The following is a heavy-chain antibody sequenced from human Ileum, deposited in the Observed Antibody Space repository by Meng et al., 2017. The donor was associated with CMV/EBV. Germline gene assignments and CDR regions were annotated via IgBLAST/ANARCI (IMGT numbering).Heavy chain of an antibody. J-gene: IGHJ4*02. V-gene: IGHV2-5*02. D-gene: IGHD3-22*01. CDR2: IYWDDDK. CDR3: AHSSDYYDSSGELDY. Sequence: QITLKESGPTRVKPTQTLTLTCTFSGFSLSASGVGVGWIRQPPGKALEWLALIYWDDDKRYSPSLKSRLTITKDTSNNQVVLIMTNMDPVDTATYYCAHSSDYYDSSGELDYWGQGTLVTASS. CDR1: GFSLSASGVG.